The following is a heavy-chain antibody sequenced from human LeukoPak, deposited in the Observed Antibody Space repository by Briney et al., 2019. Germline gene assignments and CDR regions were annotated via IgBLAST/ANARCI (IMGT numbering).Heavy chain of an antibody. Sequence: GGFLRLSCAASGFTFSSYSMNWVRQAPGKGLEWVSSIISSSSYIYYADSVKGRFTISRDNAKNSLYLQMNSLRAEDTAVYYCARDPIAAASTADYWGQGTLVTVSS. CDR3: ARDPIAAASTADY. J-gene: IGHJ4*02. CDR1: GFTFSSYS. V-gene: IGHV3-21*01. CDR2: IISSSSYI. D-gene: IGHD6-13*01.